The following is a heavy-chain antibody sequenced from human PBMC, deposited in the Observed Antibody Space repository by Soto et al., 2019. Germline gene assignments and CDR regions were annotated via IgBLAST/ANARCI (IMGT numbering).Heavy chain of an antibody. J-gene: IGHJ5*02. CDR1: GYSFTNND. CDR2: MNPGSGDT. Sequence: ASVKVSCKASGYSFTNNDVTWVRQATGQGLEWMGWMNPGSGDTGYAQKFQGRVTMTRDISIATAYMELSSLRSDDTAIYYCARTATFGSLNWFDPWGQGTLVTVSS. D-gene: IGHD3-16*01. V-gene: IGHV1-8*01. CDR3: ARTATFGSLNWFDP.